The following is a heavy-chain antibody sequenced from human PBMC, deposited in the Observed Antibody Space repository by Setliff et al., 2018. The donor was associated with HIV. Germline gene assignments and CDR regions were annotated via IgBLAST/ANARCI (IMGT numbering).Heavy chain of an antibody. Sequence: SETLSLTCYVTDDPISSYYWSWVRQPAGKGLEWIGRLYVSGDTNYNPSLKSRVTMSLDTSKKHFSLNLKSVTAADTAVYYCARVFPPIRGAPFGTPPGAFDIWGQGTMVTVS. CDR2: LYVSGDT. J-gene: IGHJ3*02. CDR3: ARVFPPIRGAPFGTPPGAFDI. D-gene: IGHD2-15*01. V-gene: IGHV4-4*07. CDR1: DDPISSYY.